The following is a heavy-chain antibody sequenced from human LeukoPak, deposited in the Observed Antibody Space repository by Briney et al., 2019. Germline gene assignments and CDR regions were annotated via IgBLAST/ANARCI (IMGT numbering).Heavy chain of an antibody. CDR1: GFTFSSYA. J-gene: IGHJ5*02. V-gene: IGHV3-7*01. CDR3: ARRYSSGWYSGGWFDP. Sequence: GRSLRLSCAASGFTFSSYAMHWVRQAPGKGLEWVANIKQDGSEKYYVDSVKGQFTISRDNAKNSLYLQMNSLRAEDTAVYYCARRYSSGWYSGGWFDPWGQGTLVTVSS. D-gene: IGHD6-19*01. CDR2: IKQDGSEK.